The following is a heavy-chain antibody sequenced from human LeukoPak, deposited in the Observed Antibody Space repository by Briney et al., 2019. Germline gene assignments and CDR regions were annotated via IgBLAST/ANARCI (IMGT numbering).Heavy chain of an antibody. J-gene: IGHJ5*02. CDR3: ARDVDSSGWYGGNYWFDP. D-gene: IGHD6-19*01. CDR1: GFTFSSYS. CDR2: ISSSSYI. Sequence: GGSLRLSCAASGFTFSSYSMNWVRQAPGKGLEWVSSISSSSYIYYADSVKGRFTISRDNAKNSLYLQMNSLRAEDTAVYYCARDVDSSGWYGGNYWFDPWGQGTLVTVSS. V-gene: IGHV3-21*01.